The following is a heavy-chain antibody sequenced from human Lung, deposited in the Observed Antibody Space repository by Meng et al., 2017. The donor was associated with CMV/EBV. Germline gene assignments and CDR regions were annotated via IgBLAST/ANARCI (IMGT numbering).Heavy chain of an antibody. J-gene: IGHJ6*02. CDR3: ARAFYDSIFDGMDV. CDR1: GFTFSSYA. V-gene: IGHV3-30*04. D-gene: IGHD3-22*01. CDR2: ISYDGSNK. Sequence: GESLKISCAASGFTFSSYAMHWVRQAPGKGLEWVAVISYDGSNKYYADSVKGRFTISRDNSKNTLYLQMNSLRAEDTAVYYCARAFYDSIFDGMDVWGQGXTVTFSS.